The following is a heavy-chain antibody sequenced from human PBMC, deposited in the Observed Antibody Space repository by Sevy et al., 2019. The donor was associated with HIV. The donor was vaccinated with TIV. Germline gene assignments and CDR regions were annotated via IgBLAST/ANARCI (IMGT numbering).Heavy chain of an antibody. D-gene: IGHD1-26*01. Sequence: GGSLRLSCAAPGFTVSTSYMTWVRQAPGKGLESVSVIYNGGTTYYADSVKGRFTISRDNSKNTLYLQMNSLRAEDTAVYYCARVWLNSGVFWGQGTLVTVSS. V-gene: IGHV3-53*01. CDR3: ARVWLNSGVF. CDR2: IYNGGTT. CDR1: GFTVSTSY. J-gene: IGHJ4*02.